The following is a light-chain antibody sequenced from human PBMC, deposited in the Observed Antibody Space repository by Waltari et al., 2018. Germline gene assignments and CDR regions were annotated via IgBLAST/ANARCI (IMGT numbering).Light chain of an antibody. CDR2: ADS. CDR1: NIGSNS. CDR3: QVWDVIGDQGV. V-gene: IGLV3-21*02. Sequence: SYVLTQPPSVSVAPGQTARVTCGGTNIGSNSVNWYHQKPGQSPVLVIYADSDRPSGIPERLSGSNSGNAATLTISRVEAGDEADYYCQVWDVIGDQGVFGGGTKLTVL. J-gene: IGLJ3*02.